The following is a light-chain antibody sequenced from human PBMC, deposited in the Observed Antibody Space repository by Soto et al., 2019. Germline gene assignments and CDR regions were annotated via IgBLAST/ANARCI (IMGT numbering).Light chain of an antibody. J-gene: IGLJ1*01. CDR2: EVS. Sequence: QSALTQPASVSGSPGQSITISCTGTSSDVGAYNYVSWYQQHPGKAPKLIIYEVSNRPSGVSNRFSGSKSGNTASLTISGLQAEDEAEYYCNSFSSSTLYVFGTGTKVTVL. CDR1: SSDVGAYNY. V-gene: IGLV2-14*01. CDR3: NSFSSSTLYV.